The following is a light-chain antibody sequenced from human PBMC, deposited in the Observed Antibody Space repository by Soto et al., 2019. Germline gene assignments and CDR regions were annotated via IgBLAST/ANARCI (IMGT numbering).Light chain of an antibody. CDR2: GAS. J-gene: IGKJ1*01. V-gene: IGKV3-15*01. CDR3: QQYYTWPRT. CDR1: QSVSNN. Sequence: EIVMTQSPATLSVSPGERATLSCRASQSVSNNLAWYQQKPGQAPRLLIYGASTRATGIPARFSGSGSGTEFTLTVSSPQSEDFAVYYSQQYYTWPRTFGQGTKVEI.